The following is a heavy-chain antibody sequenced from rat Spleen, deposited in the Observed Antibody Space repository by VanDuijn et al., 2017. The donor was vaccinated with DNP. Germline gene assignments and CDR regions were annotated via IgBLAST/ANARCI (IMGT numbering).Heavy chain of an antibody. J-gene: IGHJ2*01. D-gene: IGHD1-2*01. CDR2: ISPGGGNT. CDR1: GFTFSDYY. V-gene: IGHV5S23*01. Sequence: EVQLVESGGGLVQTGRSLKLSCAASGFTFSDYYMAWVRQAPTKGLEWVASISPGGGNTYYRDSVKGRFTISRDNAKSTLYLQMDSLRSEETATYYCARHGAISAPLDYWGQGVMVTVSS. CDR3: ARHGAISAPLDY.